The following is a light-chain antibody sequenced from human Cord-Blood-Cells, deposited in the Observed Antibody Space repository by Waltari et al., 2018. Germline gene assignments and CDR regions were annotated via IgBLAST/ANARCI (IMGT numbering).Light chain of an antibody. V-gene: IGKV1-39*01. J-gene: IGKJ4*01. CDR1: ESMSSY. Sequence: DIQMSQSPSSPSASVGARVTITCRASESMSSYLNWYQQKPVKAPKLLIYAASSLQSGVPSRFSGSGSGTDFTLTISSLQPEDFATYYCQQSYSTPLTFGGGTKVEIK. CDR2: AAS. CDR3: QQSYSTPLT.